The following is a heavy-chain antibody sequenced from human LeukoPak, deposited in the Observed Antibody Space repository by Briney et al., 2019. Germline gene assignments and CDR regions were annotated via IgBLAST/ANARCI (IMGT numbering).Heavy chain of an antibody. CDR2: IYHSGST. CDR1: GGSISSGGYS. Sequence: SETLSLTCAVSGGSISSGGYSWSWIRQPPGKGLEWIGYIYHSGSTYYNPSLKSRVTISVDRSKNQFSLKLSSVTAADTAVYYCARDKQQLVASDGYYYYGMDVWGQRTTVTVSS. D-gene: IGHD6-13*01. V-gene: IGHV4-30-2*01. J-gene: IGHJ6*02. CDR3: ARDKQQLVASDGYYYYGMDV.